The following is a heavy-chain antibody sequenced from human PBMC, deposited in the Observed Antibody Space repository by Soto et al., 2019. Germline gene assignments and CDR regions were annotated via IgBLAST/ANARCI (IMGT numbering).Heavy chain of an antibody. CDR1: GFTFSSYG. V-gene: IGHV3-30*03. D-gene: IGHD3-3*01. CDR3: AIDDQSGWLLSSYYFDY. Sequence: QVQLVESGGGVVQPGRSLRLSCAASGFTFSSYGMHWVRQAPGKGLEWVAVISYDGSNKYYADSVKGRFTISRDNSKNTLYLQMNSLRAEDTAVYYCAIDDQSGWLLSSYYFDYWGQGTLVTVSS. J-gene: IGHJ4*02. CDR2: ISYDGSNK.